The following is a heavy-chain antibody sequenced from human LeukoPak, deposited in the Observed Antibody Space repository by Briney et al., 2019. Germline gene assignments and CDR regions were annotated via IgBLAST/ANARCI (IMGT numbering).Heavy chain of an antibody. CDR1: GGPLSSGTYY. CDR2: IYTTGST. J-gene: IGHJ4*02. D-gene: IGHD3-22*01. Sequence: SETLSLTCTVSGGPLSSGTYYWTWIRQPAGKGLEWIGRIYTTGSTNYNPSLKSRVTMSTDTSKNQFSLKLSSVTAADSAVYYCARVTTGGYYNCWGQGTLVTVSS. V-gene: IGHV4-61*02. CDR3: ARVTTGGYYNC.